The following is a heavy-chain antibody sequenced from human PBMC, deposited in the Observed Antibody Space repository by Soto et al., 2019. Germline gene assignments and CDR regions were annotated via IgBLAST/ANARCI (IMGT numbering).Heavy chain of an antibody. V-gene: IGHV3-30-3*01. J-gene: IGHJ4*02. CDR2: ISYDGSNK. D-gene: IGHD1-26*01. CDR1: GFTFSSFA. CDR3: ATAYPQVGSNYCDY. Sequence: QVQLVESGGAVVQPGRSLRLSCAASGFTFSSFALHWVRQAPGKGLEWVAVISYDGSNKYYADSVKGRFTISRDNSKNTMYLQMNSLRTEDTAVYYCATAYPQVGSNYCDYWGQGTLVTVSS.